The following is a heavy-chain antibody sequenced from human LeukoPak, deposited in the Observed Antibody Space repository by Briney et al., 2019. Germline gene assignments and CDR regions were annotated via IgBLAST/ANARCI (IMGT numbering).Heavy chain of an antibody. CDR2: ISSSSSYI. Sequence: GGSLRLSCAASGFTFSSYSMNWVRQAPGKGLEWVSSISSSSSYIYYADSVKGRFTISRDNAKNSLYLQMNSLRAEDTAVYYCASEVEYSSSLYMDVWGKGTTVTVSS. CDR1: GFTFSSYS. J-gene: IGHJ6*03. CDR3: ASEVEYSSSLYMDV. D-gene: IGHD6-6*01. V-gene: IGHV3-21*01.